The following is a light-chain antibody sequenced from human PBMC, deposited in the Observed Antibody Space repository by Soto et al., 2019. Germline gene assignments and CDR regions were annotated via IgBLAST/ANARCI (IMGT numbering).Light chain of an antibody. CDR1: QSVSSNY. CDR2: GAS. Sequence: IVLTQSPGTLSLSPGERGALSCRASQSVSSNYVAWYQQKPGQAPRLLISGASNRATGTPDRFRGSGSGTDFTLTITRLEPEDFAVYYCQQYGSSPYTFGQGTKLEIK. CDR3: QQYGSSPYT. J-gene: IGKJ2*01. V-gene: IGKV3-20*01.